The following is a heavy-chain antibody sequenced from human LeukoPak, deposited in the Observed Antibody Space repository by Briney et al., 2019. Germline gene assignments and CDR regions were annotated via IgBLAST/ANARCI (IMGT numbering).Heavy chain of an antibody. Sequence: SETLSLTCAVYGGSFSGYYWSWIRQPPGKGLEWIGYIYYSGSTYYNPSLKSRVTISVDTSKNQFSLKLSSVTAADTAVYYCARSLIVVVPAATPYYFDYWGQGTLVTVSS. D-gene: IGHD2-2*01. CDR3: ARSLIVVVPAATPYYFDY. CDR2: IYYSGST. V-gene: IGHV4-34*09. J-gene: IGHJ4*02. CDR1: GGSFSGYY.